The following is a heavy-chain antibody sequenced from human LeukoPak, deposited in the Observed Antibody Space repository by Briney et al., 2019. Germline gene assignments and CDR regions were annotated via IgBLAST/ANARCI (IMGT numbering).Heavy chain of an antibody. Sequence: GGSLRLYCAASGFTFSSYSMNWDRQAPGQGLEWVSSISSSSSYIYYADSVKGRFTISRDNAKNSLYLQMNSLRAEDTAVYYCARDSRDGYNLDYWGRGTLVTVSS. CDR2: ISSSSSYI. V-gene: IGHV3-21*01. D-gene: IGHD5-24*01. CDR3: ARDSRDGYNLDY. CDR1: GFTFSSYS. J-gene: IGHJ4*02.